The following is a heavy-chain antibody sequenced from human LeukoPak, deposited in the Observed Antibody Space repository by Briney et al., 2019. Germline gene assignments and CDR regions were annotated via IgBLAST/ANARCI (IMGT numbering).Heavy chain of an antibody. V-gene: IGHV4-30-4*01. J-gene: IGHJ5*02. CDR1: GGSISSGDYY. Sequence: SETLSLTCTVSGGSISSGDYYWSWIRQPPGKGLEWIGYIYYSGSTYYNPSLKSRVTISVDTSKNQFSLKLSSVTAADTAVYYCARGPGYSSGWYEFDPWGPGTLVTVSS. D-gene: IGHD6-19*01. CDR2: IYYSGST. CDR3: ARGPGYSSGWYEFDP.